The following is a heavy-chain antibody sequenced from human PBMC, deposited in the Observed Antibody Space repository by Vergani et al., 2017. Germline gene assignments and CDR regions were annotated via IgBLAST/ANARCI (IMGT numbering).Heavy chain of an antibody. CDR2: IIPIFGTA. J-gene: IGHJ4*02. V-gene: IGHV1-69*06. Sequence: QVQLVQSGAEVKKPGSSVKVSCKASGGTFSSYAISWVRQAPGQGLEWMGRIIPIFGTANYAQKFQGRVTVTADTSTSTAYMELSSLGSEDTAVYYCAKDADDFWSGSLNFDYWGQGTLVTVSS. CDR3: AKDADDFWSGSLNFDY. CDR1: GGTFSSYA. D-gene: IGHD3-3*01.